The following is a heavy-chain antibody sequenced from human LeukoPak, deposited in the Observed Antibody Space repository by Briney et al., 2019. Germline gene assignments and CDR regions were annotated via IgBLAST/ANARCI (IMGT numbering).Heavy chain of an antibody. CDR3: AKMKGHPLPKYYMDV. Sequence: PGGSLRLSCAASGFTFSGFAMSWVRRTPGKALEWVSGISGSSDNTLYADSVKGRFTISRDNSKNTLYLEMNSLRAEDTAIYYCAKMKGHPLPKYYMDVWGQGTTVTVSS. CDR1: GFTFSGFA. J-gene: IGHJ6*01. V-gene: IGHV3-23*01. CDR2: ISGSSDNT. D-gene: IGHD1-26*01.